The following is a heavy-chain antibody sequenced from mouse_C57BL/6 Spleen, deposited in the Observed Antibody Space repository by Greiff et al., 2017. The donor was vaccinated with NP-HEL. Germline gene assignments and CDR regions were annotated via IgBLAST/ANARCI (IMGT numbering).Heavy chain of an antibody. CDR3: AIGYFDV. J-gene: IGHJ1*03. V-gene: IGHV1-26*01. CDR1: GYTFTDYY. Sequence: VQLQQSGPELVKPGASVKISCKASGYTFTDYYMNWVKQSHGKSLEWIGDINPNNGGTSYNQKFKGKATLTVDKSSSTAYMELRSLTSEDSAVYYCAIGYFDVWGTGTTVTVSS. CDR2: INPNNGGT.